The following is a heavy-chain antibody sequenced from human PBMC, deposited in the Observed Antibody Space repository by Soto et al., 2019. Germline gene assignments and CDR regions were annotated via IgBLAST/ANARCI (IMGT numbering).Heavy chain of an antibody. J-gene: IGHJ6*02. D-gene: IGHD2-21*02. V-gene: IGHV1-18*04. CDR1: GYTFTSYG. CDR3: AREWGAYCGGDCYSGRHYYYYGMDV. CDR2: ISAYNGNT. Sequence: PGASVKVSCKASGYTFTSYGISWVRQAPGQGLEWMGWISAYNGNTNYAQKLQGRVTMTTDTSTSTAYMELRSLRSDDTAVYYCAREWGAYCGGDCYSGRHYYYYGMDVWGQGTTVTVSS.